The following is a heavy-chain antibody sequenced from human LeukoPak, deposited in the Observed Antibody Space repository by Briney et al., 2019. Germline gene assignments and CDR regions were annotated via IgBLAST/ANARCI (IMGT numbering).Heavy chain of an antibody. V-gene: IGHV4-34*01. CDR1: GGSFSGYY. D-gene: IGHD3/OR15-3a*01. Sequence: SETLSLTCAVYGGSFSGYYWSWIRQPPGKGLEWIGEIKHSGSANFNPSLKSRVTIIIDTSKNQSSLKLSSVTAADTAVYYCASVIFKAMDVWGKGTTVTVSS. CDR2: IKHSGSA. CDR3: ASVIFKAMDV. J-gene: IGHJ6*03.